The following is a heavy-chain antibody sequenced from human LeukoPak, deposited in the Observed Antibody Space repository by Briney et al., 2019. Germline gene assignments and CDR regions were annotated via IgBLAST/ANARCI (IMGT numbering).Heavy chain of an antibody. V-gene: IGHV4-34*01. CDR1: GGSFSGYY. J-gene: IGHJ5*02. D-gene: IGHD3-10*01. CDR2: INHSGST. CDR3: AREVLWFGDPRCWFDP. Sequence: TSETLSLTCAVYGGSFSGYYWSWIRQPPGKGLERIGEINHSGSTNYNPSLKSRVTISVDTSKNQFSLKLSSVTAADTAVYYCAREVLWFGDPRCWFDPWGQGTLVTVSS.